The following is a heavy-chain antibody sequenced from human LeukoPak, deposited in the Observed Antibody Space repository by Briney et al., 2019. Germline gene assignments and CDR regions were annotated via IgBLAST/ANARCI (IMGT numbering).Heavy chain of an antibody. J-gene: IGHJ5*02. CDR1: GGTFSSYA. V-gene: IGHV1-69*13. CDR2: IIPIFGTA. Sequence: SVKVSCKASGGTFSSYAISWVRQAPGQGLEWMGGIIPIFGTANYAQKFQGRVTITADESTSTAYMELSSLRSEDTAVYYCVGVVPAAIEPPFDPWGQGTLVTVSS. D-gene: IGHD2-2*02. CDR3: VGVVPAAIEPPFDP.